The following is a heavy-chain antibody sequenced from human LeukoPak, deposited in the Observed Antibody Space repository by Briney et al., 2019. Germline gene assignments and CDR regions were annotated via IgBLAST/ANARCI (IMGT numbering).Heavy chain of an antibody. CDR2: ISTSGST. Sequence: SETLPLTCTVSGGSITSYYWSWIRQPAGKGLEWIGHISTSGSTNYNPSLKSRLAMSVDASKNQFSLKLTSVTAADTAVYYCARLGSFFDYWGQGTLVTVSS. V-gene: IGHV4-4*07. J-gene: IGHJ4*02. CDR3: ARLGSFFDY. D-gene: IGHD5-12*01. CDR1: GGSITSYY.